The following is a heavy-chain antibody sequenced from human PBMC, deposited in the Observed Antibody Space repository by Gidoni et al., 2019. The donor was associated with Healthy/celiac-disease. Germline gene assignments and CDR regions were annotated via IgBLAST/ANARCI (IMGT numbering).Heavy chain of an antibody. CDR2: IWYDGSNK. J-gene: IGHJ6*02. V-gene: IGHV3-33*01. CDR1: GFTFSSYG. CDR3: ARGQIFWSGGYYYYGMDV. D-gene: IGHD3-3*01. Sequence: QVQLVESGGGVVQPGRSLRLSCAASGFTFSSYGMHWVRQAPGKGLEWVAVIWYDGSNKYYADSVKGRFTISRDNSKNTLYLQMNSLRAEDTAVYYCARGQIFWSGGYYYYGMDVWGQGTTVTVSS.